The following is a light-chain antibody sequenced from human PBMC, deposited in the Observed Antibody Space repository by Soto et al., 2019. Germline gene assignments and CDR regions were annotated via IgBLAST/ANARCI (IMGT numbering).Light chain of an antibody. V-gene: IGLV1-40*01. CDR3: QSYDSSLSGDV. Sequence: QGVVTQPPSVSGAPGQRVTISCTGSRSNIGAGYDGHWYQQLPGTAPKLLIYGNSNRPSGVPVRFSGSKSGTSASLAITGLQAEDEADYYCQSYDSSLSGDVFGTGTKLTVL. CDR1: RSNIGAGYD. CDR2: GNS. J-gene: IGLJ1*01.